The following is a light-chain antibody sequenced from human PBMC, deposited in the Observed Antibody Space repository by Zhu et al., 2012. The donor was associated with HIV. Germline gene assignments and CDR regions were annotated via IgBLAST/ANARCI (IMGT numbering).Light chain of an antibody. CDR2: SAS. Sequence: EIVLTQSPGTLSLSPGERATLSCRASQTVSRNYLAWYQQKPGQPPRLLIYSASRRVTGIPDRFSGSGSGTDFTLTISRLEPEDFAVYYCQQYGSSPRTFGQGTRLEIK. CDR1: QTVSRNY. CDR3: QQYGSSPRT. J-gene: IGKJ5*01. V-gene: IGKV3-20*01.